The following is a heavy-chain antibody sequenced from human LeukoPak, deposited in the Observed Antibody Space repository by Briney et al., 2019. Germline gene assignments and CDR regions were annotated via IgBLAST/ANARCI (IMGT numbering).Heavy chain of an antibody. CDR1: GFTVSSNY. Sequence: GGSLRLSCAASGFTVSSNYMSWVRQAPGKGLEWVSVIYSGGSTYYADSVKGRFTISRDNSKNTLYLQMDSLRAEDTAIYYCADFGSGSYCFDYWGQGTLVTVSS. V-gene: IGHV3-53*01. D-gene: IGHD3-10*01. J-gene: IGHJ4*02. CDR3: ADFGSGSYCFDY. CDR2: IYSGGST.